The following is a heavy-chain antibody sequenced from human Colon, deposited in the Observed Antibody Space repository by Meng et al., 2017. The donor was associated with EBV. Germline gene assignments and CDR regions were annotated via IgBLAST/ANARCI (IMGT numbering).Heavy chain of an antibody. V-gene: IGHV3-23*01. CDR1: GFTFSSYG. J-gene: IGHJ4*02. D-gene: IGHD2-21*02. CDR3: AKDSGEGSGDCCNFDY. Sequence: EVELLESGGGLVQPWGSLRLSCAASGFTFSSYGMNWVRQAPGKGLERVSTISGSGGRTYYADSVRGRFTISRDNSKNTLYLQMNSLRAEDTAIYYCAKDSGEGSGDCCNFDYWGQGTMVTVSS. CDR2: ISGSGGRT.